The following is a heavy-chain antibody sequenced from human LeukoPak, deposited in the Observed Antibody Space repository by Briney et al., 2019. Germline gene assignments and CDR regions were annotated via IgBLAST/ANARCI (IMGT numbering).Heavy chain of an antibody. CDR1: GGSISSYY. CDR2: IYYSGST. D-gene: IGHD3-10*01. Sequence: PSETLSLTCTVSGGSISSYYWSWIRQPPGKGLEWIGYIYYSGSTNYNPSLKSRVTISVDTSKNQFSLKLSSVTAADTAVYYCARSGSSMSYAFDIWGQGTMVTVS. CDR3: ARSGSSMSYAFDI. V-gene: IGHV4-59*01. J-gene: IGHJ3*02.